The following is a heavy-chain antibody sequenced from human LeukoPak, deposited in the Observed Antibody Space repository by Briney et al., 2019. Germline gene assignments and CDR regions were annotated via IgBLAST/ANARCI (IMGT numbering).Heavy chain of an antibody. CDR2: ISAYNGGT. D-gene: IGHD6-13*01. CDR1: GFAFTSYG. V-gene: IGHV1-18*01. Sequence: GASVKVSCKASGFAFTSYGFSWVRQAPGQGLEWMGWISAYNGGTNYAQKLRGRVTMTTDTSTGTAYMELRSLRSDDTAVYYCARAMRQHLAEAFDYWGQGTLVTVSS. CDR3: ARAMRQHLAEAFDY. J-gene: IGHJ4*02.